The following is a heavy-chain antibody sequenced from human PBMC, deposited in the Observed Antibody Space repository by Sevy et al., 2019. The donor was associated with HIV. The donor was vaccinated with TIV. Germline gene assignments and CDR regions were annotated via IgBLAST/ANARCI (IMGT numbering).Heavy chain of an antibody. D-gene: IGHD6-19*01. V-gene: IGHV3-11*01. Sequence: GGSLRLSCAASGFTFSDYYMSWIRQAPGKGLEWVSYISSSGSTIYYADSVKVRFTISRDNVRNSLYLQMNSLRAEDTAVYYCARGESIAVAGTYFDYWGQGTLVTVSS. J-gene: IGHJ4*02. CDR3: ARGESIAVAGTYFDY. CDR1: GFTFSDYY. CDR2: ISSSGSTI.